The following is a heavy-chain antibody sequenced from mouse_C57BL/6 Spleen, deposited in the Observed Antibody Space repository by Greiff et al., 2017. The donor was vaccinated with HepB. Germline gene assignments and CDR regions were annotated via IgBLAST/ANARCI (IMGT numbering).Heavy chain of an antibody. J-gene: IGHJ2*01. Sequence: VKVVESGPGLVQPSQSLSITCTVSGFSLTSYGVHWVRQSPGKGLEWLGVIWRGGSTDYNAAFMSRLSITKDNSKSQVFFKMNSLQADDTAIYYCAKNKREDGNFDYWGQGTTLTVSS. V-gene: IGHV2-5*01. CDR2: IWRGGST. CDR3: AKNKREDGNFDY. D-gene: IGHD2-1*01. CDR1: GFSLTSYG.